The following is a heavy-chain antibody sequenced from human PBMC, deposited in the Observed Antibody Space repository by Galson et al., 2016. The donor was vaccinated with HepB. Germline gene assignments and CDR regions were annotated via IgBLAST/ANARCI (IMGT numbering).Heavy chain of an antibody. J-gene: IGHJ4*02. Sequence: SLRLSCAASGFTFSSFWMSWVRQAPGKGLEWVAVISYDGSNKYYADSVKGRFTISRDNSKNTLYLQMNSLRAEDTAVYYCAKSGRYYGVDHFDYWGQGTLATVSS. CDR3: AKSGRYYGVDHFDY. D-gene: IGHD4-17*01. V-gene: IGHV3-30*18. CDR2: ISYDGSNK. CDR1: GFTFSSFW.